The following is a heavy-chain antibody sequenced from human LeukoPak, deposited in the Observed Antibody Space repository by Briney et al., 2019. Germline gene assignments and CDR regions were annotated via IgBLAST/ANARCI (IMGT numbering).Heavy chain of an antibody. CDR3: ARGKLYYYDSSGYYYFDY. Sequence: SETLSLTCAVYGGSFSGYYWSWIRQPPGKGLEWIGEVNHSGSTNYNPSLKSRVTISVDTSKNQFSLKLSSVTAADTAVYYCARGKLYYYDSSGYYYFDYWGQGTLVTVSS. CDR2: VNHSGST. J-gene: IGHJ4*02. V-gene: IGHV4-34*01. CDR1: GGSFSGYY. D-gene: IGHD3-22*01.